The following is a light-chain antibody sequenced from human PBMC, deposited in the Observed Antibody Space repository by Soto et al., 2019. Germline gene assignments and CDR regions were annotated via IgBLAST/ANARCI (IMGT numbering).Light chain of an antibody. CDR1: QSISIG. V-gene: IGKV3D-15*01. CDR3: QQYSKWPLIT. J-gene: IGKJ5*01. CDR2: GAS. Sequence: DIVIAQSPSTLSQSSGETATLSCSASQSISIGLAWYRQKPGQPPRLLIYGASTRATGTPARFSGSGSGTEFTLTISSLESEDFALYYCQQYSKWPLITFGQGTRLGIK.